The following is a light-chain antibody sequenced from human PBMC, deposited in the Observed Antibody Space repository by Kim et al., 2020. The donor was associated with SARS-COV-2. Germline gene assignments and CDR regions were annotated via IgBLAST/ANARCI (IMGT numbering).Light chain of an antibody. CDR2: GAF. V-gene: IGKV3-15*01. CDR3: QQYNNWPLT. J-gene: IGKJ4*01. CDR1: GSIKSN. Sequence: VSPRERATLSCRAGGSIKSNLAWHQQTPGQAPRLLIYGAFTRATDIPARFSGSGSGTDFTLTINGLQSEDIAVYYCQQYNNWPLTFGGGTKVDIK.